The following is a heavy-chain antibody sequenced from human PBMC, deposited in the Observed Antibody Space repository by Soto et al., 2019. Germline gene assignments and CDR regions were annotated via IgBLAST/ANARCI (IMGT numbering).Heavy chain of an antibody. D-gene: IGHD2-15*01. J-gene: IGHJ6*02. CDR3: ARGDLRVGNLRDYYYYGMDV. Sequence: ASVKVSCKASGYTFTSYDINWVRQATGQGREWMGWMNPNSGNTGYAQKFQGRVTMTRNTSISTAYMELSSLRSEDTAVYYCARGDLRVGNLRDYYYYGMDVWGQGXTVTVSS. CDR2: MNPNSGNT. CDR1: GYTFTSYD. V-gene: IGHV1-8*01.